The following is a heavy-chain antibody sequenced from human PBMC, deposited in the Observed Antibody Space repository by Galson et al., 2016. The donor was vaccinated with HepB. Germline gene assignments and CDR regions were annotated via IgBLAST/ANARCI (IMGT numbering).Heavy chain of an antibody. CDR3: ATVVPAAIGHY. CDR2: IVVGSGNT. J-gene: IGHJ4*02. D-gene: IGHD2-2*02. V-gene: IGHV1-58*01. CDR1: GFSFTSSA. Sequence: SVKVSCKASGFSFTSSAVQWVRQTRGQRLEWIGWIVVGSGNTNYAQKFQERVTITRDMSTRTAYMEMSSLRSEDTAVYYCATVVPAAIGHYWGQGTLVTVSS.